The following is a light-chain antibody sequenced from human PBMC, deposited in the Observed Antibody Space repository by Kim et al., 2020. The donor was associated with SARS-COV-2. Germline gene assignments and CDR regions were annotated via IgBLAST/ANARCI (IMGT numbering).Light chain of an antibody. J-gene: IGLJ2*01. CDR3: QAWDSGTAVV. Sequence: SYELTQPPSVSVSPGQTASITCSGDKLGDKYVFWYQQKPDQSPVLVIYQDTKRPSGIPERFSASNSGNTATLTISGTQATDEADYYCQAWDSGTAVVFGGGTQLTVL. V-gene: IGLV3-1*01. CDR2: QDT. CDR1: KLGDKY.